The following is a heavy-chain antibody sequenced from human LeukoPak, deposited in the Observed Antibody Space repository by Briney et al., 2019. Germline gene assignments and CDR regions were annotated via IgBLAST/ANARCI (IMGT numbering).Heavy chain of an antibody. CDR2: IYHSGST. D-gene: IGHD6-19*01. Sequence: NPSETLSLTCAVSCDSISGSNWWSWVRQAPGKGLEWIGEIYHSGSTNYNPSLKSRVTISVDKSKNQLSLRLNSVTAADTAVYYCVSNGWYSLEYWGQGTLVTVSS. CDR1: CDSISGSNW. CDR3: VSNGWYSLEY. J-gene: IGHJ4*02. V-gene: IGHV4-4*02.